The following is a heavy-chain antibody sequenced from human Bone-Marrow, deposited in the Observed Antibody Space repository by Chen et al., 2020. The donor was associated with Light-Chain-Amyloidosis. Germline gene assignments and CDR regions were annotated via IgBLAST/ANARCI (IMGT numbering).Heavy chain of an antibody. D-gene: IGHD5-12*01. Sequence: EVQLEQSGPEVKKPGESLKISCKGSGYTFPNYWIGWVRQKPGKGLEWMGVIYPDDSDARYSPSFEGQVTISADKSITTAYLQWRGLKASDTAMYYCARRRDGYNFDYWGQGTLVTVSS. CDR1: GYTFPNYW. V-gene: IGHV5-51*01. J-gene: IGHJ4*02. CDR2: IYPDDSDA. CDR3: ARRRDGYNFDY.